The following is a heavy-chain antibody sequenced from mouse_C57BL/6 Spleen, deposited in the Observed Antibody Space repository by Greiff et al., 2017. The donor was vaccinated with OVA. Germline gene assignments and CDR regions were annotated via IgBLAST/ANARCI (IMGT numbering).Heavy chain of an antibody. Sequence: VQLQQPGAELVKPGASVKLSCKASGYTFTSYWMHWVKQRPGRGLEWIGRIDPNSGGTKYNEKFKSKATLTVDKPSSTAYMQLSSLTSEDSAVYYCARRYGSSYRDWYFDVWGTGTTVTVAS. CDR3: ARRYGSSYRDWYFDV. D-gene: IGHD1-1*01. CDR2: IDPNSGGT. CDR1: GYTFTSYW. V-gene: IGHV1-72*01. J-gene: IGHJ1*03.